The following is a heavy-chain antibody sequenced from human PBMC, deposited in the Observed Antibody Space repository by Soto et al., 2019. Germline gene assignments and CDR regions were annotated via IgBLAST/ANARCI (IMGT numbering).Heavy chain of an antibody. CDR3: ARGASAMEPYYFDY. CDR2: IIPIFGTA. J-gene: IGHJ4*02. CDR1: GGTFSSYA. Sequence: QVQLVQSGAEVKKPGSSVKVSCKASGGTFSSYAISWVRQAPGQGLEWMGGIIPIFGTANYAQKFQGRVTITADESTSTAYMELSNLRSEDTAVYYCARGASAMEPYYFDYWGQGTLVTVSS. D-gene: IGHD5-18*01. V-gene: IGHV1-69*01.